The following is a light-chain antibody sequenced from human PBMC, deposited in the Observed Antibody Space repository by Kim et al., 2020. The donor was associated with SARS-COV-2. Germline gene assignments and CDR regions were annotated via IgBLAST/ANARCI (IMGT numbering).Light chain of an antibody. CDR3: QQYGSSRT. Sequence: SPGERATPSCRASQSISNNYLAWYQQKSGQAPRLLIYGASSRATGIPDRFSGSGSGTDFTLTISRLEPEDFAVYYCQQYGSSRTFGQGTKVDIK. J-gene: IGKJ1*01. V-gene: IGKV3-20*01. CDR1: QSISNNY. CDR2: GAS.